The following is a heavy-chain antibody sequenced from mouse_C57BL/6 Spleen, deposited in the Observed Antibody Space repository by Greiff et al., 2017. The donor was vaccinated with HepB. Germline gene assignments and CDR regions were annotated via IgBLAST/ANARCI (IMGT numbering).Heavy chain of an antibody. Sequence: QVQLQQSGAELVKPGASVKLSCKASGYTFTSYWMQWVKQRPGQGLEWIGEIDPSDSYTNYNQKFKGKATLTVDTSSSTAYMQLSSLTSEDSAVYYCARVTTVVRYFDVWGTGTTVTVSS. D-gene: IGHD1-1*01. CDR2: IDPSDSYT. J-gene: IGHJ1*03. V-gene: IGHV1-50*01. CDR1: GYTFTSYW. CDR3: ARVTTVVRYFDV.